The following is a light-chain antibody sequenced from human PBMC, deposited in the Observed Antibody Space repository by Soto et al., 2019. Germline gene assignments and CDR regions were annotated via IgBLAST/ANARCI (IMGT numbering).Light chain of an antibody. V-gene: IGKV1-5*03. Sequence: DIQITQSPSTLSGSVGDRVTITCRATQTISSWLAWYQQKPGKAAKLLIYKVSTLKSGVPSGFCSSGAGAECTRTISSLQPDDVETAYCRHYNSYSEAFGQGTKVDIK. CDR2: KVS. CDR3: RHYNSYSEA. J-gene: IGKJ1*01. CDR1: QTISSW.